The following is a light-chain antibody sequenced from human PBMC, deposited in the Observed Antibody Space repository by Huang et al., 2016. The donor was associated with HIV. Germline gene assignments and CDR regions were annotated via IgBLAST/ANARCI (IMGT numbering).Light chain of an antibody. V-gene: IGKV2-29*02. J-gene: IGKJ2*02. CDR3: MQGKQLPRT. CDR2: EVS. Sequence: EIVLTQTPLSVSVTPGQPASISCKSSQSLLDTEGKTFLNWYLQKPGQAPQLLIYEVSSRFSGVPDRFSGSGSGIDFTLKISRVEADDVGIYYCMQGKQLPRTFGQGTRLEI. CDR1: QSLLDTEGKTF.